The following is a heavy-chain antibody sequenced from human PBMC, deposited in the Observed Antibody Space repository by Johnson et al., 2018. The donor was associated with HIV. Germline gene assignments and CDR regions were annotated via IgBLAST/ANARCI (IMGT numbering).Heavy chain of an antibody. CDR2: IGTAGDT. CDR1: GFTFSTYD. J-gene: IGHJ3*02. Sequence: VQLVESGGGLVQPGGSLRLSCAASGFTFSTYDMYWVRQATGKGLEWVSTIGTAGDTYYAGSVKGRFTISRENANNSLYLQMNSLRAGDTAVYYWARTGVLGAFDIWGQGTMVTVSS. D-gene: IGHD2-8*02. V-gene: IGHV3-13*01. CDR3: ARTGVLGAFDI.